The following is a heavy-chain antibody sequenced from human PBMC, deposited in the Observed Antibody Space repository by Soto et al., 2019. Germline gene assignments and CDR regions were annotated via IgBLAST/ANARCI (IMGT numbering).Heavy chain of an antibody. V-gene: IGHV3-21*01. D-gene: IGHD3-22*01. J-gene: IGHJ4*02. CDR1: GFTFSSYS. Sequence: PGGSLRLSCAASGFTFSSYSMNWVRQAPGKGLEWVSSISSSSSYIYYADSVKGRFTISRDNAKNSLYLQMNSLRAEDTAVYYCARDQREDYYDSSGYYPFDYRGQGTLVTVSS. CDR2: ISSSSSYI. CDR3: ARDQREDYYDSSGYYPFDY.